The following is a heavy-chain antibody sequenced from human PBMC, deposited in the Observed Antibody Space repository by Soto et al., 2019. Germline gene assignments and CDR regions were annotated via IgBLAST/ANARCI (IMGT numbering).Heavy chain of an antibody. CDR3: ARSGPTYGDYGYYYYYMDV. CDR2: IYYSGST. Sequence: SETLCLTCTVSGGSISSGCYYCSWIRQHPGKGLEWIGYIYYSGSTYYNPSLKSRVTISVDTSKNQFSLKLSSVTAADTAVYYCARSGPTYGDYGYYYYYMDVWGKGTTVTVSS. D-gene: IGHD4-17*01. J-gene: IGHJ6*03. CDR1: GGSISSGCYY. V-gene: IGHV4-31*03.